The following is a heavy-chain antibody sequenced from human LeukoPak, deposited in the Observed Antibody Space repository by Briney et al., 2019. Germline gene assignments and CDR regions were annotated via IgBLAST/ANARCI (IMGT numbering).Heavy chain of an antibody. D-gene: IGHD3-22*01. CDR1: GFTFSSYG. J-gene: IGHJ4*02. V-gene: IGHV3-30*02. Sequence: PGGSLRLSCAASGFTFSSYGMHWVRQAPGKGLEWVAFIRYDGSNKYYADSVKGRFTISRDNSKNTLYLQMNSLRAEDTAVYYCAKGKEDYYDSCGPFGYWGQGTLVTVSS. CDR2: IRYDGSNK. CDR3: AKGKEDYYDSCGPFGY.